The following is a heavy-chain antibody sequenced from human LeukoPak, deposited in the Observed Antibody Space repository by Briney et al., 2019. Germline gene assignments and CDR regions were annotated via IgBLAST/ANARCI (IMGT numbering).Heavy chain of an antibody. CDR2: IYYGGST. CDR1: GGSISSYY. V-gene: IGHV4-59*01. Sequence: KPSETLSLTCTVSGGSISSYYWSWIRQPPGKGLEWIGYIYYGGSTNYNPSLKSRVTISVDTSKNQFSLKLSSVTAADTAVYYCARGRGSGSYRGRHYYYYGMDVWGQGTTVTVSS. D-gene: IGHD1-26*01. CDR3: ARGRGSGSYRGRHYYYYGMDV. J-gene: IGHJ6*02.